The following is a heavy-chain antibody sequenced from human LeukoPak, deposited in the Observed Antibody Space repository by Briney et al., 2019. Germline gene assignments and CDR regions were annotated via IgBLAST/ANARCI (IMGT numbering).Heavy chain of an antibody. J-gene: IGHJ4*02. CDR3: ARVGPIAAADY. Sequence: PSETLSLTCTVSGGSISSGSYYWSWIRQPAGKGLEWIGRIYTSGSTNYNPSLKSRVTISVDTSKNQFSLKLSSVTAADTAVYYCARVGPIAAADYWGQGTLVTVSS. V-gene: IGHV4-61*02. CDR1: GGSISSGSYY. CDR2: IYTSGST. D-gene: IGHD6-13*01.